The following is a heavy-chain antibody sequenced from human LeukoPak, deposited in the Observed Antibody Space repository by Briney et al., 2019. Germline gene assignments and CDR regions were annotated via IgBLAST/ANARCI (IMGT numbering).Heavy chain of an antibody. D-gene: IGHD6-13*01. CDR3: AKGKSWYHFDY. Sequence: GGSLRLSCAGSGLTFDDYAMHWVRHAPGKGLEWVSSISWNSVTIAYADSVKGRFTISRDNAKNSLYLQMNSLRAVDTALYYCAKGKSWYHFDYWGQGTLVTVSS. V-gene: IGHV3-9*01. CDR1: GLTFDDYA. J-gene: IGHJ4*02. CDR2: ISWNSVTI.